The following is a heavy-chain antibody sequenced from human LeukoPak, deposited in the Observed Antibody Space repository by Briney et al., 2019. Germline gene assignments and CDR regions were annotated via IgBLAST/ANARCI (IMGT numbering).Heavy chain of an antibody. J-gene: IGHJ5*02. CDR3: ARRSSSWKNWFDP. CDR2: IYYSGTT. CDR1: CWSIDSNF. Sequence: SETLSLTCIFSCWSIDSNFWTWIRPPAGKGVAGIGYIYYSGTTNYDPSLKSRVTMSVDMSKNQFSLKLSSVTAADTAVYYCARRSSSWKNWFDPWGQGTLVTVSS. D-gene: IGHD6-13*01. V-gene: IGHV4-59*01.